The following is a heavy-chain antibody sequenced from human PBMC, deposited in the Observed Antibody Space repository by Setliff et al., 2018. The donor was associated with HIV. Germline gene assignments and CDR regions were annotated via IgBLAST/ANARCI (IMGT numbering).Heavy chain of an antibody. D-gene: IGHD5-18*01. V-gene: IGHV4-39*01. CDR1: GGSISSGGYY. CDR3: ASTAMASFDY. J-gene: IGHJ4*02. CDR2: IYYSGST. Sequence: PSETLSLTCTVSGGSISSGGYYWSWIRQHPGKGLEWIGSIYYSGSTYYNPSLKSRVTISVDTSKNQFSLKLSSVTAADTAVYYCASTAMASFDYWGQGTLVTVSS.